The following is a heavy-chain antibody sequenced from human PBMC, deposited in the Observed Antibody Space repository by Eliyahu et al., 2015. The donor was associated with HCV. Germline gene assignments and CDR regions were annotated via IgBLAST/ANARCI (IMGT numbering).Heavy chain of an antibody. D-gene: IGHD4-17*01. V-gene: IGHV3-33*01. CDR3: ATGNDNGDYSFEN. J-gene: IGHJ4*02. Sequence: QAQLVESGGGVVQPGTSLRLSXVFSGLTFRNEAMHWVRQAPGKGLEWVAVIWHDGSKTYYTDSLKGRFTISRDNSKNTLYLLISSLTAEDTAVYYCATGNDNGDYSFENWGQGTLVTVSS. CDR1: GLTFRNEA. CDR2: IWHDGSKT.